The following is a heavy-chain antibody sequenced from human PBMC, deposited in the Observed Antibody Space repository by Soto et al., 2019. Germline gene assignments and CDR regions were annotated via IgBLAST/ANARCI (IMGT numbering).Heavy chain of an antibody. J-gene: IGHJ5*02. CDR3: ARGYCTTTICDPWFDP. V-gene: IGHV5-51*01. CDR2: FYPGDSDT. CDR1: GYSFTSYW. D-gene: IGHD2-2*01. Sequence: GESLKISCTGVGYSFTSYWIGWVRQMPGKGLEWMGIFYPGDSDTRYSPSFQGQVTISADKSITTAYLQWSSLKASDTAMYYCARGYCTTTICDPWFDPWGQGTLVTVS.